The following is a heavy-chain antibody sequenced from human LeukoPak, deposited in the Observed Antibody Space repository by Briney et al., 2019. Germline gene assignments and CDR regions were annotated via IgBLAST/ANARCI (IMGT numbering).Heavy chain of an antibody. J-gene: IGHJ4*02. Sequence: GGSLRLSCAASGFTFSSYAMSWVRQAPGKGLEWVAVISYDGSNKYHADSVKGRFTISRDNSKNTLYLQMNSLRAEDTAVYYCARDSGGYSYGYLDYWGQGTLVTVSS. D-gene: IGHD5-18*01. CDR3: ARDSGGYSYGYLDY. V-gene: IGHV3-30-3*01. CDR1: GFTFSSYA. CDR2: ISYDGSNK.